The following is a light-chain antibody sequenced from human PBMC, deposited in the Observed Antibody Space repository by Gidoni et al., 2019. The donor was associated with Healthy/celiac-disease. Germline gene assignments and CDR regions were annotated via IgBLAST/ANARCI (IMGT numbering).Light chain of an antibody. CDR1: QDISNY. V-gene: IGKV1-33*01. J-gene: IGKJ3*01. Sequence: DIQMTQSPSSLSASVGDRVTITCQASQDISNYLNWYQQKPGKAPKLLIYDASNLETGVPSRFSGSGSGTDFTFTISSLQLEDIATYYCQQYDNLSITFGPGTKVDIK. CDR3: QQYDNLSIT. CDR2: DAS.